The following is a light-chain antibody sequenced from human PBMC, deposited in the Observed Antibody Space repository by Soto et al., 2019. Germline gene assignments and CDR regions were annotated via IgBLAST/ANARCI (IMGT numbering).Light chain of an antibody. CDR1: SSNIGSST. CDR3: QSYDNSLSGSWV. CDR2: GND. V-gene: IGLV1-44*01. Sequence: QSVLTQPPSTSGTPGHRVIISCSGTSSNIGSSTVNWYQQLPGTAPKLLIYGNDQRPSGVPDRFSGSKSGTSVFLAISGLQSEDEAHYYCQSYDNSLSGSWVFGGGTKVTVL. J-gene: IGLJ3*02.